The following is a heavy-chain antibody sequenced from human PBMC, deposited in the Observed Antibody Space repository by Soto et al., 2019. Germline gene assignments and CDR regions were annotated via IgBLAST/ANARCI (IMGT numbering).Heavy chain of an antibody. J-gene: IGHJ5*02. D-gene: IGHD4-4*01. CDR1: GCTFTSYA. CDR3: AREGCGGTVTTCWFDP. Sequence: ASVKVSCKASGCTFTSYAMHWVRQAPGQRLEWMGWINAGNGNTKYSQKFQGRVTITRDTSASTAYMELSSLRSEDTAVYYCAREGCGGTVTTCWFDPWGQGTLVTVSS. CDR2: INAGNGNT. V-gene: IGHV1-3*01.